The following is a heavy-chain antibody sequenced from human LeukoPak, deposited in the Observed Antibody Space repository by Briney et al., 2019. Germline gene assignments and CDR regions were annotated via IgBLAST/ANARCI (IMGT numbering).Heavy chain of an antibody. CDR1: EFTFSSYG. Sequence: GGSLRLSCAASEFTFSSYGMHWVRQAPGKGLEWVAFIRYDGSNKYYADSVKGRFTISRDDAKNLVFLQMNSLRVEDTAVYYCARDGVAGGFDYWGQGILVTVSS. CDR3: ARDGVAGGFDY. V-gene: IGHV3-30*02. J-gene: IGHJ4*02. D-gene: IGHD6-19*01. CDR2: IRYDGSNK.